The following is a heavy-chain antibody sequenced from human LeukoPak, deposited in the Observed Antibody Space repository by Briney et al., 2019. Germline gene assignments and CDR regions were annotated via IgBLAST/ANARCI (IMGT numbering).Heavy chain of an antibody. J-gene: IGHJ4*02. CDR3: AKGKGDTGGSFDY. CDR1: GFTFSS. Sequence: GGSLRLSCAASGFTFSSMNWVRQAPGKGLEWVSSISSSSSYIYYADSVKGRITISRDNSKNTLYLQMNSLRAEDTAVYYCAKGKGDTGGSFDYWGQGTLVTISS. D-gene: IGHD3-16*01. CDR2: ISSSSSYI. V-gene: IGHV3-21*04.